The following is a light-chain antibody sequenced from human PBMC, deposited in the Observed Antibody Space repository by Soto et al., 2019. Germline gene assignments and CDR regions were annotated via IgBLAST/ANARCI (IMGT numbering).Light chain of an antibody. Sequence: EIVLTQSPGTLPLSPGERATLSCRASQSVSNSYIAWYQQRPGQAPRLLIYGASSRATGIPDRFTGSGSGTEFTLSITRLEPEDFAVYYCQQYGRSPWTFGQGTKVEIK. CDR3: QQYGRSPWT. CDR2: GAS. V-gene: IGKV3-20*01. J-gene: IGKJ1*01. CDR1: QSVSNSY.